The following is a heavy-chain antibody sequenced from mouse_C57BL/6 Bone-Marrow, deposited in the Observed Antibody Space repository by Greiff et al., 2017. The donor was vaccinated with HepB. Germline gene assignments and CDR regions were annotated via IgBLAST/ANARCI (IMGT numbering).Heavy chain of an antibody. CDR3: ARERLYYGSSWFAY. V-gene: IGHV1-81*01. J-gene: IGHJ3*01. CDR2: IYPRSGNT. D-gene: IGHD1-1*01. CDR1: GYTFTSYG. Sequence: VKLVESGAELARPGASVKLSCKASGYTFTSYGISWVKQRTGQGLEWIGEIYPRSGNTYYNEKFKGKATLTADKSSSTAYMELRSLTSEDSAVYFCARERLYYGSSWFAYWGQGTLVTVSA.